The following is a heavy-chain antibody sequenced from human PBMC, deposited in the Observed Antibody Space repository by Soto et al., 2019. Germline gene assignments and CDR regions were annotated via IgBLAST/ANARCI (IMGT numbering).Heavy chain of an antibody. V-gene: IGHV1-46*03. D-gene: IGHD2-21*02. CDR2: INPSGGHT. J-gene: IGHJ4*02. CDR3: ARGGHVVVVTAAFDY. Sequence: QVQLVQSGAEVKKPGASVKVSCKASGNTFSNYYIHWVRQAPGQGLEWLGTINPSGGHTTYAQKFLGRVTMTWDTSTNTLYMELTSVRSEDTAVYYCARGGHVVVVTAAFDYWGQGTLVTVSS. CDR1: GNTFSNYY.